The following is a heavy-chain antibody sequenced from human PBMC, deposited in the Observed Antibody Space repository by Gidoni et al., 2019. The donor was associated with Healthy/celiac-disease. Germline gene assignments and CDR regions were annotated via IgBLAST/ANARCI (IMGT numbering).Heavy chain of an antibody. CDR3: ARETYGDPFDY. J-gene: IGHJ4*02. Sequence: QVQLQESGPGPVKPSETLSLTCVVSVASPSSGHHWGWIRQPPGKGLEWIGSISHSESTYYNPSLKSRVSISINASKNQLSLKLTSVTAADTAVYYCARETYGDPFDYWGQGTLVTVSS. D-gene: IGHD4-17*01. CDR2: ISHSEST. CDR1: VASPSSGHH. V-gene: IGHV4-38-2*01.